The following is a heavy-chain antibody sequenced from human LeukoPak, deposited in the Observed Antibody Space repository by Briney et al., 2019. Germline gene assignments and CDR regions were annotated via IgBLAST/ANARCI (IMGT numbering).Heavy chain of an antibody. V-gene: IGHV3-23*01. CDR1: GFTFSSYG. CDR2: IIGGAGGT. D-gene: IGHD2-2*01. J-gene: IGHJ4*02. CDR3: AHGSMYQLDY. Sequence: GGSLTLSCAASGFTFSSYGRHWFRQAPGKGLEGVSGIIGGAGGTYYADSVKGRVTISRDNAKNTLYLQMNSLRAEDTAVYYCAHGSMYQLDYWGQGTLVTVSS.